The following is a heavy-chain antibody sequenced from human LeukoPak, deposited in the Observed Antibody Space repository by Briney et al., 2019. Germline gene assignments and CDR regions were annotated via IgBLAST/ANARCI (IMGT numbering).Heavy chain of an antibody. Sequence: ASVKVSCKASGCTFTSYDINWVRQATGQGLEWMGWMNPNSGNTGYAQKFQGRVTMTRNTSISTAYMELSSLRSEDTAVYYCAASGDFWSGNYYYYGMDVWGQGTTVTVSS. CDR1: GCTFTSYD. D-gene: IGHD3-3*01. J-gene: IGHJ6*02. CDR2: MNPNSGNT. CDR3: AASGDFWSGNYYYYGMDV. V-gene: IGHV1-8*01.